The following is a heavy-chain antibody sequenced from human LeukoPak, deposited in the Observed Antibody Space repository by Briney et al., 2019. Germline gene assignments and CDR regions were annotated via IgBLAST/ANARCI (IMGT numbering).Heavy chain of an antibody. CDR1: GFIFSNAW. J-gene: IGHJ4*02. D-gene: IGHD2-15*01. Sequence: GSLGLSCAASGFIFSNAWMSWIRQPPGKGLEWIGEINHSGSTNYNPSLKSRVTISVDTSKNQFSLKLSSVTAADTAVYYCARASLSLDIVVVVAAFDYWGQGTLVTVSS. V-gene: IGHV4-34*01. CDR3: ARASLSLDIVVVVAAFDY. CDR2: INHSGST.